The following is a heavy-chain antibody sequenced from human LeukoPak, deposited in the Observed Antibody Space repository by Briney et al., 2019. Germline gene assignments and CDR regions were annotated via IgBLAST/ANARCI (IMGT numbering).Heavy chain of an antibody. D-gene: IGHD6-19*01. Sequence: GGSLTLSCAASGLPFRSYSMHWLRQAPGKGLEGVAYISSSCSTIYYADSVKGRFTISRDNAKNSLYLQMNSVGAEDTAVYYCAREIGQRLAKDYWGQGTLVTVSS. CDR2: ISSSCSTI. CDR1: GLPFRSYS. CDR3: AREIGQRLAKDY. V-gene: IGHV3-48*04. J-gene: IGHJ4*02.